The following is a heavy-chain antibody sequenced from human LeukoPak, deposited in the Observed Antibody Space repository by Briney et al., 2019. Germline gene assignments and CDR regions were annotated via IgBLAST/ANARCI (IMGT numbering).Heavy chain of an antibody. Sequence: GGSLRLSCAASGFTFSSYWMSWVRQAPGKGLEWVSSISSSSSYIYYADSVKGRFTISRDNAKNSLYLQMNSLRAEDTAVYYCARMDSSSWYFDYWGQGTLVTVSS. CDR1: GFTFSSYW. J-gene: IGHJ4*02. CDR3: ARMDSSSWYFDY. CDR2: ISSSSSYI. D-gene: IGHD6-13*01. V-gene: IGHV3-21*01.